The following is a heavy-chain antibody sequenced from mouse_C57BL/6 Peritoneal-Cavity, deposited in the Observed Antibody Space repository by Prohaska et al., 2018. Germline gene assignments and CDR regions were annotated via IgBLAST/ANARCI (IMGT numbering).Heavy chain of an antibody. CDR2: IYTSDRET. CDR3: ACNYDAMDY. J-gene: IGHJ4*01. D-gene: IGHD2-1*01. CDR1: GYTFTSYW. Sequence: QVQLQQPGAELVRPGSSVKLSCKASGYTFTSYWMDWVKQRPGQGIEWIGNIYTSDRETQDNQKFKDKATLTVDKSSSTAYMQLSSLTSEDSAVYYCACNYDAMDYWGQGTSVTVSS. V-gene: IGHV1-61*01.